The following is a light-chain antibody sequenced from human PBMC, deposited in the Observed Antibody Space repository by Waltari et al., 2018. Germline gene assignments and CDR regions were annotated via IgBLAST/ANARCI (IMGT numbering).Light chain of an antibody. Sequence: QSALTQPASVSGSPGQSITISCTGTRSAAGGYHSVSWYQHLPGKAPKLMIFEVSNRPSGISNRFSGSKSGNTASLTISGLQAEDEADYYCTSFASGSTVLFGVGTKLTVL. CDR2: EVS. V-gene: IGLV2-14*01. CDR1: RSAAGGYHS. CDR3: TSFASGSTVL. J-gene: IGLJ2*01.